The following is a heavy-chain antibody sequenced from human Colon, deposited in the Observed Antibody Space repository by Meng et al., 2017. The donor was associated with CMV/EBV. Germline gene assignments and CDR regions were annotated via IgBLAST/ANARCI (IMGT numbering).Heavy chain of an antibody. CDR1: GSTVSGNY. J-gene: IGHJ6*02. D-gene: IGHD4-17*01. CDR3: ATSTVSYYYYALDV. CDR2: IYSGGNT. Sequence: ASGSTVSGNYMSWVRQAPGKGLEWVSVIYSGGNTYYADSVKGRFTISRDNSKNTLDLQMNSLRAEDTAVYYCATSTVSYYYYALDVWGQGTTVTVSS. V-gene: IGHV3-53*01.